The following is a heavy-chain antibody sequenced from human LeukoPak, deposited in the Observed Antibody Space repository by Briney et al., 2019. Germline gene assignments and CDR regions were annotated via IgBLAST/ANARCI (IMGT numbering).Heavy chain of an antibody. D-gene: IGHD3-22*01. CDR3: ARGLMLGDSSFDY. J-gene: IGHJ4*02. V-gene: IGHV1-69*13. Sequence: SVKVSCKASGYIFSNFFSSYCITWVRQAPGQGLEWMGGIIPIFGTANYAQKFQGRVTITADESTGTAYMELSSLRSEDTAVYYCARGLMLGDSSFDYWGQGTLVTVSS. CDR2: IIPIFGTA. CDR1: GYIFSNFFSSYC.